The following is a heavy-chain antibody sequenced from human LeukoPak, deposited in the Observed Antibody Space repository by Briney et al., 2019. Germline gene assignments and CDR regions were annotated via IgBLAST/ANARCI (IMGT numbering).Heavy chain of an antibody. CDR2: IIPILGIA. J-gene: IGHJ4*02. CDR1: GGTFSSCA. V-gene: IGHV1-69*04. D-gene: IGHD3-22*01. Sequence: GASVKVSCKASGGTFSSCAISWVRQAPGQGLEWMGRIIPILGIANYAQKFQGRVTITADKSTSTAYMELSSLRSEDTAVYYCARDYYDSSGYYAYWGQGTLVTVSS. CDR3: ARDYYDSSGYYAY.